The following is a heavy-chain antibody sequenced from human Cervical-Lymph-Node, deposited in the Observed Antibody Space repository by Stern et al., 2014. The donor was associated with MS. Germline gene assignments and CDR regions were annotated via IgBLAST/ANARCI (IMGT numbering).Heavy chain of an antibody. V-gene: IGHV4-30-4*01. J-gene: IGHJ5*02. D-gene: IGHD2-2*01. CDR3: ASANCSSTSCPNWFDP. Sequence: VQLVESGPGLVKPSQTLSLTCTVSGGSISSGDYYWSWIRQPPGKGLEWIGYIYYSASTYYHQSLKSRVTISVDTSKNQFSLKLSSVTAADTAVYYCASANCSSTSCPNWFDPWGQGTLVTVSS. CDR1: GGSISSGDYY. CDR2: IYYSAST.